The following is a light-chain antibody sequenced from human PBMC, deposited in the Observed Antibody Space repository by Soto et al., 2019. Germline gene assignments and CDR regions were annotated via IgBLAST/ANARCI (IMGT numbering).Light chain of an antibody. CDR3: QQYGSSPPMYT. CDR2: GAS. J-gene: IGKJ2*01. V-gene: IGKV3-20*01. CDR1: QSVSSSY. Sequence: EIVLTQSPGTLSLSPGERATLSCRASQSVSSSYLAWYQQKPGQAPRLLIYGASSRATGIPDRFSGSGSGTDFTLTISRLEPEDFAVYYCQQYGSSPPMYTLGQGTK.